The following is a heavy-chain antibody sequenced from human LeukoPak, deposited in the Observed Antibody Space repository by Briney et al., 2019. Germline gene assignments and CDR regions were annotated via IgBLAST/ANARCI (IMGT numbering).Heavy chain of an antibody. D-gene: IGHD2-21*01. CDR1: GGSISSYY. V-gene: IGHV4-59*08. J-gene: IGHJ4*02. CDR3: ARHLNNCGDDCYIFDY. CDR2: IYYSGST. Sequence: SSETLSLTCTVSGGSISSYYWSWIRQPPGKGLEWMGYIYYSGSTNYNPSLRSRVTISVDTSKNQFSLRVSSVTAADTAVYYCARHLNNCGDDCYIFDYWGQGTLVTVSS.